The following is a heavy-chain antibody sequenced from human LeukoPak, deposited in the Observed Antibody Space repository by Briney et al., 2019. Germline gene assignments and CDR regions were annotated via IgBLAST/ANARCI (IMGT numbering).Heavy chain of an antibody. CDR2: IYYTGST. D-gene: IGHD3-10*01. CDR1: GDSFSNGNYY. Sequence: SETLSLTCIVSGDSFSNGNYYWSWLRQPPGTALEWIGYIYYTGSTYYNPSLEGRVTISVDTSRNHFSVKLNSVTAADTAVYYCARSQNYYGSGDYWSQGTLVTVSS. V-gene: IGHV4-61*03. J-gene: IGHJ4*02. CDR3: ARSQNYYGSGDY.